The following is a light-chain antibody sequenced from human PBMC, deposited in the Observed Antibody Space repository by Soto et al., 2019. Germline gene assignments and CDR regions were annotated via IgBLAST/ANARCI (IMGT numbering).Light chain of an antibody. CDR2: GAF. CDR1: QTIANY. CDR3: QQSYSTPRT. V-gene: IGKV1-39*01. Sequence: DIPMTQSPSSLSASVGDRVTITCRASQTIANYLNWYQQNPGKAPKLLIYGAFSLQRGVPPRFSGSGSGTVFTLTISSLQPEDFATYYCQQSYSTPRTFGQGTKVEIK. J-gene: IGKJ1*01.